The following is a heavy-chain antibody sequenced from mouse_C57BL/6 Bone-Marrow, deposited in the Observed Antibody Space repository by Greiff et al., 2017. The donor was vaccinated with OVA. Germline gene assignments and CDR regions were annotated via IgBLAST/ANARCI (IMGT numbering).Heavy chain of an antibody. CDR1: GYTFTSYW. Sequence: VQVVESGAELVMPGASVKLSCKASGYTFTSYWMHWVKQRPGQGLEWIGEIDPSDSYTNYNQKFKGKSTFTVDKSSSTAYMQLSSLTSEDSAVYYCARYYYGSSPWFAYWGQGTLVTVSA. CDR2: IDPSDSYT. V-gene: IGHV1-69*01. D-gene: IGHD1-1*01. CDR3: ARYYYGSSPWFAY. J-gene: IGHJ3*01.